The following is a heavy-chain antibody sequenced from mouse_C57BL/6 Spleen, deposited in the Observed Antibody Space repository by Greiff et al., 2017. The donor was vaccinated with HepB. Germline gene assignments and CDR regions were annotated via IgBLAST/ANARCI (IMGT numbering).Heavy chain of an antibody. CDR2: IHPSDSDT. D-gene: IGHD1-1*01. CDR3: TRGDYGSSWGDAMDY. Sequence: QVQLQQSGAELVKPGASVKVSCKASGYTFTSYWMHWVKQRPGQGLEWIGRIHPSDSDTNYNQKFKGKAILTADKSSSTAYMELRSLTSEDSAVYYCTRGDYGSSWGDAMDYWGQGTSVTVSS. V-gene: IGHV1-74*01. CDR1: GYTFTSYW. J-gene: IGHJ4*01.